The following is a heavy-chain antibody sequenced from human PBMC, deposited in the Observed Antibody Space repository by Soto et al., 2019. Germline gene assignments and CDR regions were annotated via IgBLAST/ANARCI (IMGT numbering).Heavy chain of an antibody. V-gene: IGHV3-13*01. CDR2: IGTAGDT. D-gene: IGHD3-10*01. J-gene: IGHJ5*02. CDR3: ARGFNSRGAAHWFDP. CDR1: GFAFSTYD. Sequence: EVQLVESGGGLVQPGGSLRLSCVASGFAFSTYDMHWVRQTTGKGLEWVSAIGTAGDTYYPYSVKGPFTISREDAKNSLFLQLNGLRAEDTAVYFCARGFNSRGAAHWFDPWGQGTLVTVSS.